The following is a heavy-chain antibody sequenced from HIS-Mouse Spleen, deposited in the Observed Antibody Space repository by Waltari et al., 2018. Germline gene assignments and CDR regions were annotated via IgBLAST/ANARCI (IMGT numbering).Heavy chain of an antibody. V-gene: IGHV4-39*07. CDR1: GGSISSSSYY. CDR2: IYYSGST. J-gene: IGHJ4*02. D-gene: IGHD3-22*01. CDR3: AGRYDSSGYYYFDY. Sequence: QLQLQESGPGLVKPSETLSLTCTVSGGSISSSSYYWGWIRQPPGKGLEWIGSIYYSGSTYYNPSLKSRVTISVDTSKNQFSLKLSSVTAADTAVYYCAGRYDSSGYYYFDYWGQGTLVTVSS.